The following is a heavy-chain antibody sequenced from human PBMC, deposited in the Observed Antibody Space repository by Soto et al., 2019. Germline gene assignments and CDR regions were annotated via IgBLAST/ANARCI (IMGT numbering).Heavy chain of an antibody. V-gene: IGHV3-48*03. J-gene: IGHJ4*02. CDR3: ARDGVVVPVIPELDYFDY. Sequence: EVQLVESGGGLVQPGGSLRLSCAASGFTFSSYEMNWVRQAPGKGLEWVSYISSSGSTIYYADSVKGRFTISRDNAKNSLYLQMNSLRAEDTAVYYCARDGVVVPVIPELDYFDYWGQGTLVTVSS. D-gene: IGHD3-16*02. CDR1: GFTFSSYE. CDR2: ISSSGSTI.